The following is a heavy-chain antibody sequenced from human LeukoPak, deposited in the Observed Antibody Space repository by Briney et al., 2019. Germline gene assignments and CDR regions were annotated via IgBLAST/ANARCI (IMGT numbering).Heavy chain of an antibody. CDR3: TRFAY. CDR2: IYRRDSDT. V-gene: IGHV5-51*01. Sequence: GESLKISCKGSGNSVTNYWSGWVRQMAGKVLEWMGIIYRRDSDTRYSPSFQGQVTISADKTISTAYLQWSSLKASDTAMYSCTRFAYWGQGTPVTVSS. J-gene: IGHJ4*02. CDR1: GNSVTNYW.